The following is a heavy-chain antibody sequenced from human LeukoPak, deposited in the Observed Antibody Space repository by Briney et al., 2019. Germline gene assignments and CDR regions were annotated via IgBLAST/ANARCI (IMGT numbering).Heavy chain of an antibody. J-gene: IGHJ4*02. CDR2: IKQDGSEK. D-gene: IGHD6-19*01. V-gene: IGHV3-7*01. CDR1: GFTFSSYW. Sequence: GGSLRLSCAASGFTFSSYWMSWVRQAPGKGLEWVAIIKQDGSEKYYVDSVKGRFTISRDNAKNSLYLQMNSLRAEDTAVYYCARDAIAVAPYSHFDYWGQGTLVTVSS. CDR3: ARDAIAVAPYSHFDY.